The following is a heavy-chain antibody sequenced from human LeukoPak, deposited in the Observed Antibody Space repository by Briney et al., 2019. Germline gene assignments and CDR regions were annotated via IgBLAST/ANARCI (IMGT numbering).Heavy chain of an antibody. Sequence: GGSLRLSCAASGFTFSSYAMSWVRQAPGKGLEWVSAISGSGGSTYYADSVKGRFTISRDNFRNTLYLQMNSLRAEDTAVYFCAKDLRSPQNGAQFLQNWGQGTLVTVSS. D-gene: IGHD2-8*01. CDR1: GFTFSSYA. V-gene: IGHV3-23*01. CDR2: ISGSGGST. CDR3: AKDLRSPQNGAQFLQN. J-gene: IGHJ1*01.